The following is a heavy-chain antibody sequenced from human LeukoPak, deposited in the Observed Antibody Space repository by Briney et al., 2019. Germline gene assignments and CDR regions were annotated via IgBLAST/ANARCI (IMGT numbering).Heavy chain of an antibody. CDR2: ISWNSRTI. J-gene: IGHJ4*02. CDR1: GFIFDDYA. Sequence: GRSLRLSCAASGFIFDDYAMVWVRRVPGKGLEWVSGISWNSRTIGYADSVKGRFTISRDNAKNSLYLQMNSLRAEDMAFYYCAKARDSGGYQGFDYWAREPWSPSPQ. CDR3: AKARDSGGYQGFDY. V-gene: IGHV3-9*03. D-gene: IGHD2-15*01.